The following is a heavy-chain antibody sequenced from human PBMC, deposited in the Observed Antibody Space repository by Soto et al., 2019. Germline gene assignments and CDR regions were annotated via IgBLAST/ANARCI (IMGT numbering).Heavy chain of an antibody. V-gene: IGHV4-30-4*01. J-gene: IGHJ4*02. Sequence: QVQLQESGPGLVKPSQTLSLTCTVSGGSISSGDYYWSWIRQPPGNGLEWIGYIYYSGSTYYNPSLKSRVTISVDTSKNQFSLKLSSVTAADTAVYYCARGPDCSCGSCYFDYWGQGTLVTVSS. CDR3: ARGPDCSCGSCYFDY. CDR1: GGSISSGDYY. CDR2: IYYSGST. D-gene: IGHD2-15*01.